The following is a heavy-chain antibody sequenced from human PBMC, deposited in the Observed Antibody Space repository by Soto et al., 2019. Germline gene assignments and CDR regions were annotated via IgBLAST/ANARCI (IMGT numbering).Heavy chain of an antibody. CDR2: IYHNGST. CDR3: ARDLGDTLTGYLDY. V-gene: IGHV4-4*02. D-gene: IGHD3-9*01. CDR1: GGSISSSNW. J-gene: IGHJ4*02. Sequence: SDTLSLTFDLSGGSISSSNWWSWVRQPPGKGLEWIWEIYHNGSTNYNPSLKSRITISVDKSKNQFSLKLSSVTAAATAVYYCARDLGDTLTGYLDYWGEGTLVTV.